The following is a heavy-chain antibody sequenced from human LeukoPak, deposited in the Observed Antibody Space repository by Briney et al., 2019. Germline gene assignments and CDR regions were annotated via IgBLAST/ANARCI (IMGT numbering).Heavy chain of an antibody. V-gene: IGHV4-39*02. D-gene: IGHD3-22*01. CDR1: GGSISSSSYY. Sequence: SSETLSLTCTVSGGSISSSSYYWGWIRQPPGKGLEWIGSIYYSGSTYYNPSLKSRVTISVDTSKNQFSLKLSSVTAADTAVYYCARDPYNYDRSGYKLDSYFDYWGQGTLVTVSS. J-gene: IGHJ4*02. CDR3: ARDPYNYDRSGYKLDSYFDY. CDR2: IYYSGST.